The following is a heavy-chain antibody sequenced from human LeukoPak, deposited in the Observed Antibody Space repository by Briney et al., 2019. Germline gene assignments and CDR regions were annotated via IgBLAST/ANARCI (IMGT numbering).Heavy chain of an antibody. CDR3: ARQRAVAGTYFDY. CDR1: GYSISSGYY. Sequence: SETLSLTCTVSGYSISSGYYWGWIRQPPGKGLEWIGSIYHSGSTYYNPSLKSRVTISVDTSKNQFSLKLSSVTAADTAVYYCARQRAVAGTYFDYWGQGTLVTVSS. V-gene: IGHV4-38-2*02. D-gene: IGHD6-19*01. CDR2: IYHSGST. J-gene: IGHJ4*02.